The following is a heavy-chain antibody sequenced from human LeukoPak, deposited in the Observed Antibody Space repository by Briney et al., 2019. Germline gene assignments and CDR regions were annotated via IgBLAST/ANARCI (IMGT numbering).Heavy chain of an antibody. CDR2: IYYSGST. CDR1: GGSISSYY. V-gene: IGHV4-59*08. D-gene: IGHD6-13*01. CDR3: ARGVPLSRIAAAGTFDC. Sequence: SETLSLTCTVSGGSISSYYWSWIRQPPGKGLEWIGYIYYSGSTYYNPSLKSRVTISVDTSKNQFSLKLSSVTAADTAVYYCARGVPLSRIAAAGTFDCWGQGTLVTVSS. J-gene: IGHJ4*02.